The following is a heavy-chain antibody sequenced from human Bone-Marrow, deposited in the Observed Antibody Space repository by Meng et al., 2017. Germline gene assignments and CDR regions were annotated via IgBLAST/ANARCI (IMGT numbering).Heavy chain of an antibody. CDR3: ARLRRWYYYGSGSPRKPEAMDV. V-gene: IGHV1-2*02. CDR2: INPNSGGT. CDR1: GYTVIGYY. Sequence: SVKVSCKASGYTVIGYYMHWVRQAPGQGLERMGWINPNSGGTNYAQKFQGRVTMTRDTSISTAYMEPSSLRSDDTAVYYCARLRRWYYYGSGSPRKPEAMDVWGQGTTVTVSS. J-gene: IGHJ6*02. D-gene: IGHD3-10*01.